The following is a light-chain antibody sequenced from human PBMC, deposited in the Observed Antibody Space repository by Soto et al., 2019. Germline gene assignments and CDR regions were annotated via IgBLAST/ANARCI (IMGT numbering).Light chain of an antibody. V-gene: IGLV2-14*03. CDR3: SSFSTTTTLV. Sequence: QSALTQPASVSGSPGQSIIISYTGTSSDVGGYNYVSWYQQHPGKAPKLMTYDVSARPSGVSNRFSGSKSGNTASLTISGLQAEDEADYYCSSFSTTTTLVFGTGTKLTVL. J-gene: IGLJ1*01. CDR2: DVS. CDR1: SSDVGGYNY.